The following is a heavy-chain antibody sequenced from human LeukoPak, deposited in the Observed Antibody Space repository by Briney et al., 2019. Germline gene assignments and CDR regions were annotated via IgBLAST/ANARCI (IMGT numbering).Heavy chain of an antibody. CDR1: GLTFRNAW. CDR3: TTDMGCSGTGCYT. V-gene: IGHV3-15*01. Sequence: GGSLRLTCAASGLTFRNAWMSWVRQAPGKGLEWLGRIKSKTEGGTTEYAAHVKARFTISRDDSKTTLYLQVNSLKTDDTGVYYFTTDMGCSGTGCYTWGQGTLVTVSS. J-gene: IGHJ4*01. CDR2: IKSKTEGGTT. D-gene: IGHD2-15*01.